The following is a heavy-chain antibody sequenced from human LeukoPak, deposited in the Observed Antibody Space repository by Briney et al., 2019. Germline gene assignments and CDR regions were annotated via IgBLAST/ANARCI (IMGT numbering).Heavy chain of an antibody. J-gene: IGHJ6*03. Sequence: ASVKVACKASGYTFTGYYMHWVRQAPGQGLEWMGWINPNSGGTNYAQKFQGRVTMTRDTSISTAYMELSRLRSDDTAVYYCARDAEVAHHYYYMDGWGKGTTVTVSS. D-gene: IGHD2-15*01. CDR3: ARDAEVAHHYYYMDG. CDR1: GYTFTGYY. V-gene: IGHV1-2*02. CDR2: INPNSGGT.